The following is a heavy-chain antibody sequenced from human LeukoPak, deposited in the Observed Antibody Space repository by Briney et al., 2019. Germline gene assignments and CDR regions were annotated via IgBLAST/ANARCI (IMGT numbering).Heavy chain of an antibody. Sequence: PSETLSLTCTVPGGSISSSSYYWGWIRHPPGKWLEWIGSIYYSGSTYYNPSLTSRVTISVDTFKNQFSLKLSSVTSPDTAVYFCATPPVAGTYYYYYMDVWGKGTTVSVFS. CDR2: IYYSGST. V-gene: IGHV4-39*01. CDR3: ATPPVAGTYYYYYMDV. D-gene: IGHD6-19*01. CDR1: GGSISSSSYY. J-gene: IGHJ6*03.